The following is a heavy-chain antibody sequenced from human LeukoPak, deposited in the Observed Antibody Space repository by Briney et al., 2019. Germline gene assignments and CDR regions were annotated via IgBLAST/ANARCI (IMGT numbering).Heavy chain of an antibody. Sequence: HPGGSLRLSCAASGFTFRSYAMSWVRQAPGKGLEWVSAIGGSGGEIYYTDSVKGRFTISRDNSKSMLYLQLNSLGVEDTAVYYCAKGAAALRPHYFDYWGRGTLVTVSA. CDR1: GFTFRSYA. CDR2: IGGSGGEI. J-gene: IGHJ4*02. D-gene: IGHD6-25*01. CDR3: AKGAAALRPHYFDY. V-gene: IGHV3-23*01.